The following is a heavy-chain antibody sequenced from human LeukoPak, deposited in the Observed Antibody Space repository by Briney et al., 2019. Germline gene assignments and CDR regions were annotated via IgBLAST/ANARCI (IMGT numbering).Heavy chain of an antibody. D-gene: IGHD1-26*01. V-gene: IGHV3-21*01. CDR2: ISSSSSYR. J-gene: IGHJ4*02. Sequence: GGSLRLSCAASGFTFSSYSMNWVRQAPGKWLEWVSSISSSSSYRYYADSLKGRFTISRDNAMNSLYLEMNSLRAEDTAVYYCARGRYSGSYLVDYWGQGTLVTVSS. CDR3: ARGRYSGSYLVDY. CDR1: GFTFSSYS.